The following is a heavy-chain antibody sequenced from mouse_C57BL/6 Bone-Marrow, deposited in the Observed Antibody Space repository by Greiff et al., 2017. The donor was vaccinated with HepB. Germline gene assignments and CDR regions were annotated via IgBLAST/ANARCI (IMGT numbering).Heavy chain of an antibody. V-gene: IGHV7-3*01. D-gene: IGHD1-1*01. J-gene: IGHJ1*03. CDR3: ARATTVVAHWYFYV. CDR2: IRNKANGYTT. CDR1: GFTFTDYY. Sequence: EVKLQESGGGLVQPGGSLSLSCAASGFTFTDYYMSWVRQPPGKALEWLGFIRNKANGYTTEYSASVKGRFTISRDKSQSILYLQMNALRAEDSATYYCARATTVVAHWYFYVWGTGATVTVSS.